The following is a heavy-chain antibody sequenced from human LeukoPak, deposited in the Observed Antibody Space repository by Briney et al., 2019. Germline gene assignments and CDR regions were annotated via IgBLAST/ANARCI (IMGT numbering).Heavy chain of an antibody. CDR3: ARDVRWFDP. Sequence: LEWIVYIYYSGITNYNPSLKSRVTISVDTSKNQFSLKLSSVTAADTAVYYCARDVRWFDPWGQGTLVTVSS. D-gene: IGHD2/OR15-2a*01. CDR2: IYYSGIT. J-gene: IGHJ5*02. V-gene: IGHV4-59*01.